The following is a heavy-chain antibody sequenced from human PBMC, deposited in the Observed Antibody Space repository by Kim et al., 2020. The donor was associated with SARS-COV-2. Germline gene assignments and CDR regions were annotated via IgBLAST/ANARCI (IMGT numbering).Heavy chain of an antibody. D-gene: IGHD2-8*01. V-gene: IGHV4-34*01. J-gene: IGHJ6*03. CDR3: ASRGRYCTNGVCPARYYYYSMDV. Sequence: SETLSLTCAVYGGSFSGYYWSWIRQPPGKGLEWIGEINHSGSTNYNPSLKSRVTISVDTSKNQFSLKLSSVTAADTAVYYCASRGRYCTNGVCPARYYYYSMDVWGKGTTVTVSS. CDR1: GGSFSGYY. CDR2: INHSGST.